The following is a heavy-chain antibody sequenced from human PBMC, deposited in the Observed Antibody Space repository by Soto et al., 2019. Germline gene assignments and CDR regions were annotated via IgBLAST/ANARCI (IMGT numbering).Heavy chain of an antibody. D-gene: IGHD2-2*01. Sequence: SETLSLTCTVSGGPISSYYWSWIRQPPGKGLEWIGYIYYSGSTNYNPSLKSRVTISVDTSKNQFSLKLSSVTAADTAVYYCVRSAGGYIVLVPADYYYGMDVWGQGTTVTVS. CDR2: IYYSGST. J-gene: IGHJ6*02. CDR3: VRSAGGYIVLVPADYYYGMDV. CDR1: GGPISSYY. V-gene: IGHV4-59*01.